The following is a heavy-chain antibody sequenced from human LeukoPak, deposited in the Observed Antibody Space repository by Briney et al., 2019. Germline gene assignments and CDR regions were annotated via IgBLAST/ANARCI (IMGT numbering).Heavy chain of an antibody. Sequence: GGSLRLSCAASGFTVSSNYMSWVRQAPGKGLEWVSVIYSGGSTYYADSVKGRFTISRDNSKNTLYLQMNSLRAEDTAAYYCARDRSPSAAGYYYGMDVWGQGTTVTVSS. D-gene: IGHD6-13*01. CDR1: GFTVSSNY. J-gene: IGHJ6*02. CDR2: IYSGGST. CDR3: ARDRSPSAAGYYYGMDV. V-gene: IGHV3-66*01.